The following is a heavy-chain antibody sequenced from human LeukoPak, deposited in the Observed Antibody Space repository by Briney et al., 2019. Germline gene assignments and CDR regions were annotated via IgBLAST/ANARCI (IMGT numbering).Heavy chain of an antibody. CDR1: GFTFDDYA. V-gene: IGHV3-9*01. J-gene: IGHJ4*02. CDR2: ISWNSGSI. D-gene: IGHD5-24*01. CDR3: ARSDPYDY. Sequence: PGGSLRLSCAASGFTFDDYAMHWVRQAPGKGLEWVSGISWNSGSIGYADSVKGRFTISRDNAKNSLYLQMNSLRADDTAVYYCARSDPYDYWGQGTLVTVSS.